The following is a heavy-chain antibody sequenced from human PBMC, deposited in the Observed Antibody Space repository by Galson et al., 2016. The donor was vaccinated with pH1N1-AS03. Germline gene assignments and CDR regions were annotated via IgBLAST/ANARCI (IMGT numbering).Heavy chain of an antibody. D-gene: IGHD2-15*01. CDR2: ISGSSSYI. CDR1: GFTFSHYS. J-gene: IGHJ3*02. CDR3: AKDSNEYCSGGNCLAFDI. V-gene: IGHV3-21*01. Sequence: SLRLSCAASGFTFSHYSMSWVRQAPGKGLEWVSSISGSSSYIYYADSVKGRFTISRYNAKNSVYLQMNSLRAEDTTVYYCAKDSNEYCSGGNCLAFDIWGKGQWSPSLQ.